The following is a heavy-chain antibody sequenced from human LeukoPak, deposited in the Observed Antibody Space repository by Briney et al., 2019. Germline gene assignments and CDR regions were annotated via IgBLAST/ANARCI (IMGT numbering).Heavy chain of an antibody. D-gene: IGHD3-3*01. CDR2: IYHSGRT. CDR3: AGPIYEAVEQ. J-gene: IGHJ1*01. Sequence: SETVSLTCTVSGGSISGYYWSWFRQPPGKGLEWIGYIYHSGRTSYNPSLKSRVTISVDTSKNEFSLKLRFVTAADTAVYYCAGPIYEAVEQWGQGTLVSVSS. V-gene: IGHV4-59*08. CDR1: GGSISGYY.